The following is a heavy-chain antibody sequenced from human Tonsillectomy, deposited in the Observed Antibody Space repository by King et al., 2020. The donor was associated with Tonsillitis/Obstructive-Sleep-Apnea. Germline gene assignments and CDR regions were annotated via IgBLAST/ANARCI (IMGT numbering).Heavy chain of an antibody. CDR1: GYTFSSYG. V-gene: IGHV1-18*01. CDR3: ASTGVIVGDAFDI. CDR2: ISTYNGNT. D-gene: IGHD2-8*02. J-gene: IGHJ3*02. Sequence: QLVQSGVEVKKPGASVKVSCKASGYTFSSYGISWVRQAPGQGLEWMGWISTYNGNTNYAQKIQGRVTLTTDTSTNTAYMRLRSLRSDDTAVYYCASTGVIVGDAFDIWGQGTMVTVSS.